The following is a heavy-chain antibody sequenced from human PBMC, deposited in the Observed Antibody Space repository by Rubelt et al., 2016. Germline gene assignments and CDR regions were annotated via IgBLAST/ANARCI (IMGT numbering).Heavy chain of an antibody. V-gene: IGHV4-39*07. D-gene: IGHD3-3*01. CDR3: ARAIRLFGVVQTMEAGFDY. CDR2: INHSGST. Sequence: QLQLQESGPGLVKPSETLSLTCTVSGGSISSSSYYWGWIRQPPGKGLEWIGEINHSGSTNYNPSLKSRVTISVDTSKNQFSLKLSSVTAADTAVYYCARAIRLFGVVQTMEAGFDYWGQGTLVTVSS. CDR1: GGSISSSSYY. J-gene: IGHJ4*02.